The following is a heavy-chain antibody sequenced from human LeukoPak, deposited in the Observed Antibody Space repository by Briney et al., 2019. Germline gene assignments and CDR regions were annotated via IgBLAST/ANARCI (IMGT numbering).Heavy chain of an antibody. J-gene: IGHJ5*02. D-gene: IGHD3-10*01. Sequence: SGGSLRLSCADSGFTFSSYSMNWVRQAPGKGLEWVSSISNSSSYIYYADSVKGRFTISRDNAKNSLYLQMNSLRAEDTAVYYCLRSYYPNWFDPWGQGTLVTVSS. CDR3: LRSYYPNWFDP. V-gene: IGHV3-21*01. CDR2: ISNSSSYI. CDR1: GFTFSSYS.